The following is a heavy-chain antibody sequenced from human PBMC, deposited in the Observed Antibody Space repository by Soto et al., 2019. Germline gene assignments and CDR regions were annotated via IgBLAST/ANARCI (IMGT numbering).Heavy chain of an antibody. D-gene: IGHD2-21*01. Sequence: GGSLRLACAASGFTFSSYSMNWVRQDPGKGLEWVSSISSSSSYIYYADSVKGRFTISRDNAKNSLYLQMNSLSAEDTAVYYCARHSVEYYYGMDVWGQGTTVTVSS. J-gene: IGHJ6*02. CDR1: GFTFSSYS. V-gene: IGHV3-21*01. CDR2: ISSSSSYI. CDR3: ARHSVEYYYGMDV.